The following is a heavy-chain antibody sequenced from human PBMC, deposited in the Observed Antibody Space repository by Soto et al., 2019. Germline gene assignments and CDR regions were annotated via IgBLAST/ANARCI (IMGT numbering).Heavy chain of an antibody. V-gene: IGHV5-51*01. CDR2: VYPGDSDT. CDR3: TRRAGYIHY. J-gene: IGHJ4*02. Sequence: LGESLRVSWKASGYSLSSYWIGWVRQTPGKGLEWMGIVYPGDSDTRYSPSFRGQVTISVDNSIRTAYLQWGSLRASDTAMYYWTRRAGYIHYSGKGPLGSFSS. CDR1: GYSLSSYW. D-gene: IGHD6-13*01.